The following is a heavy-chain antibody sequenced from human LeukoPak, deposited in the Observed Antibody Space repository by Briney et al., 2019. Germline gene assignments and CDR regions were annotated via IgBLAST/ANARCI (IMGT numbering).Heavy chain of an antibody. J-gene: IGHJ4*02. CDR3: ARDIDRLDY. CDR2: ISTSRSISHSII. CDR1: GFTFSSYS. Sequence: GGSLRLSCAASGFTFSSYSMAWVRQAPGKGLEWVSYISTSRSISHSIIYYADSVKGRFTISRDNAKNSLYLQMNSLRDEDTAVYYCARDIDRLDYWGQGILVTASS. V-gene: IGHV3-48*02.